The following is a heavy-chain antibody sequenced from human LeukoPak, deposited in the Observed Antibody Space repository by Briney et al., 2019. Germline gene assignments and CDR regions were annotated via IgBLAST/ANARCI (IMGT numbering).Heavy chain of an antibody. V-gene: IGHV1-18*01. D-gene: IGHD3-16*02. CDR1: GYTFTSYG. CDR3: ARGPQKAYDIVSGSYRYHFDY. Sequence: ASVKVSCKASGYTFTSYGISWVRRAPGQGLEWMGWISAYNGNTNYAQKFQGRVTMTRNTSISTAYMELSSLRSEDTAVYYCARGPQKAYDIVSGSYRYHFDYWGQGTLVTVSS. CDR2: ISAYNGNT. J-gene: IGHJ4*02.